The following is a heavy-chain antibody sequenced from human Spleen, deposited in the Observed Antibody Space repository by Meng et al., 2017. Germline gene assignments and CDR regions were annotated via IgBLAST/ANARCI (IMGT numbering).Heavy chain of an antibody. CDR3: ARDSYSTTVTTLFDY. Sequence: ETLSLTCAASGFTVSHNYMSWVRQAPGKGLEWVSVIYSGGNTYYADSVKGRFTISRDNSKNTVFLQINSLRVEDTAVYYCARDSYSTTVTTLFDYWGQGTLVTVSS. CDR2: IYSGGNT. J-gene: IGHJ4*02. CDR1: GFTVSHNY. V-gene: IGHV3-66*02. D-gene: IGHD4-11*01.